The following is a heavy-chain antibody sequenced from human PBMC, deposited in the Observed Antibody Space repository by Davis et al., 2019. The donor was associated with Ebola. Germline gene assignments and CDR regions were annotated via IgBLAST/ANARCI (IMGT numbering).Heavy chain of an antibody. CDR2: IYHSGST. Sequence: GSLRLSCTVSGYSISSGYYWGWIRQPPGKGLEWIGSIYHSGSTYYNPSLKSRVTISVDTSKNQFSLKLSSVTAADTAVYYCARDIGAFDIWGQGTMVTVSS. CDR1: GYSISSGYY. CDR3: ARDIGAFDI. J-gene: IGHJ3*02. D-gene: IGHD3-16*02. V-gene: IGHV4-38-2*02.